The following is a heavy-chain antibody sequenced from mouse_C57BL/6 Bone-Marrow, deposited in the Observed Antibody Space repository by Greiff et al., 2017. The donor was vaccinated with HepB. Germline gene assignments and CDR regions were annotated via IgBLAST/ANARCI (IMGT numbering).Heavy chain of an antibody. CDR1: GYSITSDY. CDR3: ASGGLRTAAWFAY. V-gene: IGHV3-8*01. Sequence: EVKVVESGPGLAKPSQTLSLTCSVTGYSITSDYWNWIRKFPGNKLEYMGYISYSGSTYYNPSLKSRISITRDTSKNQYYLQLNSVTTEDTATYYCASGGLRTAAWFAYWGQGTLVTVSA. D-gene: IGHD2-4*01. CDR2: ISYSGST. J-gene: IGHJ3*01.